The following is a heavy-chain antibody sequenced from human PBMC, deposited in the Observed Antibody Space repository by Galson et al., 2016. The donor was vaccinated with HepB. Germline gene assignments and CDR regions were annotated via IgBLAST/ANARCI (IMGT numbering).Heavy chain of an antibody. CDR3: ARGRGYGDSPAYFDY. J-gene: IGHJ4*02. CDR1: GSTFNSYG. V-gene: IGHV3-33*01. CDR2: IWYDGSNQ. D-gene: IGHD4-17*01. Sequence: SLRLSCAASGSTFNSYGMHWVRQAPGKGLEWVAVIWYDGSNQYYAHSVEGRFTISRDNSKNTVFLQMNSLRAEDTAVYYCARGRGYGDSPAYFDYWGQGTLVTVSS.